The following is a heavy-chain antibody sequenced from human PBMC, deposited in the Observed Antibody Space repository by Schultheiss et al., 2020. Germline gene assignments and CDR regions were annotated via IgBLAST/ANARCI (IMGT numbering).Heavy chain of an antibody. D-gene: IGHD3-16*02. CDR3: ARAYYDYVWGSYRYPLVYFDY. CDR1: GGSISSSSYY. V-gene: IGHV4-39*01. Sequence: SETLSLTCTVSGGSISSSSYYWGWIRQPPGKGLEWIGSIYYSGSTYYNPSLKSRVTISVDTSKNQFSLKLSSVTAADTAVYYCARAYYDYVWGSYRYPLVYFDYWGKGTVVTVSS. J-gene: IGHJ4*02. CDR2: IYYSGST.